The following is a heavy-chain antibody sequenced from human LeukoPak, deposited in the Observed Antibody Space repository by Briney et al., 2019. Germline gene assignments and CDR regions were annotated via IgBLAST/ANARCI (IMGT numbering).Heavy chain of an antibody. V-gene: IGHV4-59*06. D-gene: IGHD5-24*01. J-gene: IGHJ6*02. Sequence: SETLSLTCTVSGDSISNYYWSWIRQHPGKGLEWIGYIYYSGSTYYNASLKSRVTISVDTSKNQFSLKLTSVTAADTAVYYCARDRYDSYPMDVWGQGTTVTVSS. CDR3: ARDRYDSYPMDV. CDR1: GDSISNYY. CDR2: IYYSGST.